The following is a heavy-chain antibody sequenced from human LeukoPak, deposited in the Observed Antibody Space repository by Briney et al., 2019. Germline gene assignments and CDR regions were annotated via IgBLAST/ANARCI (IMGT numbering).Heavy chain of an antibody. Sequence: GGSLSLSCAASGFTFDDYGISWVRQAPGKGLEWVSGINWNGGSTGYADSVKGRFTISRDNAKNSLYLQMNSLRAEDTALYYCAIEKREAYNKLRWCVLADYWGQGTLVTVSS. J-gene: IGHJ4*02. V-gene: IGHV3-20*04. CDR2: INWNGGST. D-gene: IGHD3-10*01. CDR1: GFTFDDYG. CDR3: AIEKREAYNKLRWCVLADY.